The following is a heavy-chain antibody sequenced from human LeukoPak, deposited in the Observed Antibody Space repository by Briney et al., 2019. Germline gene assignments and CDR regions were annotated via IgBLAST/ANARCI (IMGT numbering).Heavy chain of an antibody. J-gene: IGHJ6*02. D-gene: IGHD7-27*01. V-gene: IGHV4-4*02. CDR2: IYHSGST. Sequence: PSGTLSLTCAVSGGSIGSSNWWSWVRQPPGKGLEWIGEIYHSGSTNYNPSLKSRVTISIDTSRNQFSLKLSSVTAADTAVYYCARDDLTGNHGVDVWGQGTTVTVSS. CDR3: ARDDLTGNHGVDV. CDR1: GGSIGSSNW.